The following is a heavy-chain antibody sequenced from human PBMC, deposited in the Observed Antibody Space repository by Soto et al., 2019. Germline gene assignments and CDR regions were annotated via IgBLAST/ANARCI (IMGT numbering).Heavy chain of an antibody. J-gene: IGHJ4*02. V-gene: IGHV4-4*02. Sequence: QVRLQESGPGLVKPSGTLSLTCAVSGASVTDDNYWSWVRQPPGRGLEWIGEVYHRGNTNYRPSLQIRVHKSVDKSSNQFSLKFTSVTAADTAVYYWGSGGGGGNYWGQGFLVTVSS. CDR3: GSGGGGGNY. CDR2: VYHRGNT. CDR1: GASVTDDNY. D-gene: IGHD3-16*01.